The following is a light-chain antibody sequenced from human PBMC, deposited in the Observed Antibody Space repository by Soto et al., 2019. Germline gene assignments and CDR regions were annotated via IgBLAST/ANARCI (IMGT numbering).Light chain of an antibody. J-gene: IGKJ1*01. V-gene: IGKV1-5*01. CDR1: QDISNW. CDR3: LQYDSYSWA. Sequence: DIQMTQSPSALSSSVGDRVTISCRASQDISNWLAWYQQKPGKAPRLLIFDASSLQSGVLSRFSGSGSGTEFTLTISSLQPDDVATYYCLQYDSYSWAFGQGTKVEI. CDR2: DAS.